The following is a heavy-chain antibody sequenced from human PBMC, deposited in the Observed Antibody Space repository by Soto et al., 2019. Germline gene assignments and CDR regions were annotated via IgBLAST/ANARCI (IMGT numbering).Heavy chain of an antibody. D-gene: IGHD2-21*02. J-gene: IGHJ4*02. V-gene: IGHV3-7*04. Sequence: VQVVESGGGLVQPGGSRRLSCEVSGFDFSGFWMNWVRQAPGKGLEWVANINHGGSEKNFVDSVKGRFTISRDNAKNSLYLQMNSLRAEDTAVYYCARGGRDLDYWGQGTLVTVSS. CDR3: ARGGRDLDY. CDR1: GFDFSGFW. CDR2: INHGGSEK.